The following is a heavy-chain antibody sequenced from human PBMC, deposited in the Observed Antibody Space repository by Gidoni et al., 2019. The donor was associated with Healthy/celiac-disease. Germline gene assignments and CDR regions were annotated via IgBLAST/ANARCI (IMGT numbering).Heavy chain of an antibody. Sequence: EVQLVESGGGLVQLGRSLSLSCAASGFTFDDYAMHWVRQAPGKGLEWVSGISWNSGSIGYADSVKGRFTISRDNAKNSLYLQMNSLRAEDTALYYCAKDPQRFLEWPGGYWGQGTLVTVSS. V-gene: IGHV3-9*01. J-gene: IGHJ4*02. CDR2: ISWNSGSI. D-gene: IGHD3-3*01. CDR1: GFTFDDYA. CDR3: AKDPQRFLEWPGGY.